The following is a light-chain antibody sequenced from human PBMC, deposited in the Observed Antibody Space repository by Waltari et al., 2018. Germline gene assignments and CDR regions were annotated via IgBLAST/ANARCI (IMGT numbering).Light chain of an antibody. J-gene: IGKJ1*01. Sequence: EIVLTQSPGTLSLSLGETATVSCRTSQRVRRALAWYQHKPGKAPRLLIYGASTSATGIPDRFGGIGSGTDFSLTISRLEPDDFAVYYCQHYLRLPVTFGQGTTVEI. CDR2: GAS. CDR1: QRVRRA. V-gene: IGKV3-20*01. CDR3: QHYLRLPVT.